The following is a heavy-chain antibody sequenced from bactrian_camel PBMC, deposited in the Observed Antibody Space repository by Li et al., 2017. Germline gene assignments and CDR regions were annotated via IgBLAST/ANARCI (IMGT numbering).Heavy chain of an antibody. J-gene: IGHJ4*01. CDR2: IDTDGST. CDR1: RYMYDNGC. D-gene: IGHD5*01. Sequence: HVQLVESGGGSVQAGGSLRLSCAASRYMYDNGCMGWFRQAPGKGREGVATIDTDGSTRYADSVKGRFTISRDNAKNTVYLQLNGLKIEDTAMYYCTRETQWVGYHEMAEYWGQGTQVTVS. V-gene: IGHV3S53*01. CDR3: TRETQWVGYHEMAEY.